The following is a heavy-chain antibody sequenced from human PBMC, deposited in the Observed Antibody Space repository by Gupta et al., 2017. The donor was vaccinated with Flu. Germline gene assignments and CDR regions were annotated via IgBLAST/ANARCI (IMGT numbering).Heavy chain of an antibody. CDR3: ARGQYSSLSYSRYFDY. J-gene: IGHJ4*02. D-gene: IGHD6-19*01. V-gene: IGHV4-34*01. CDR2: IYHSGAT. Sequence: VPPQHWGAGLSKPSETLSLTCAAYGGSLSGSYRSWRRQPPGMGLEWIGEIYHSGATNYNPSVKSLLIMTVDASRNQFSLKLSSVTAADTAVYYCARGQYSSLSYSRYFDYWGRGSLVTVS. CDR1: GGSLSGSY.